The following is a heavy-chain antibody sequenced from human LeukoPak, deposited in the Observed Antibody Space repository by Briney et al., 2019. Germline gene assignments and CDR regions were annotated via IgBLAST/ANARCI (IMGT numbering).Heavy chain of an antibody. CDR1: GYTFTSYD. J-gene: IGHJ6*02. CDR2: MNPNSGNT. D-gene: IGHD3-22*01. Sequence: GPSVKVSCKASGYTFTSYDINWVRPATGQGLEWMGWMNPNSGNTGYAQKFQGRVTMTRNTSISTAYMELSSLRSGDTAVYYCARGYYYYDSSGYYYYYGMDVWGQGTTVTVSS. CDR3: ARGYYYYDSSGYYYYYGMDV. V-gene: IGHV1-8*01.